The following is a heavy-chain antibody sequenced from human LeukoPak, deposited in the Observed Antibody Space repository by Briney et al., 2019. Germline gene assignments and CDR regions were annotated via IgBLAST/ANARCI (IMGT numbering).Heavy chain of an antibody. CDR1: GFTFSSYA. CDR3: VRGGYYVSGSFDY. V-gene: IGHV3-30*04. J-gene: IGHJ4*02. D-gene: IGHD3-10*01. Sequence: GGSLRLSCAASGFTFSSYAMHWVRQAPGKGLEWVAVISYDGSNKYYADSVKGRFTISRDNSKNTLYLQMNSLRAEDTAVYYCVRGGYYVSGSFDYWGQGTLVTVSS. CDR2: ISYDGSNK.